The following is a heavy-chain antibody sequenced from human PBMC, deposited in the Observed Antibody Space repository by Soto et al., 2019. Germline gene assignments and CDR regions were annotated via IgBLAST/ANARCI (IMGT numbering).Heavy chain of an antibody. CDR1: EFTFSGRS. Sequence: EVQLVESGGGLVQPGGSLRLSCAASEFTFSGRSVHWVRQAPGKGLVWVSGIDKVGTDSPYADSVKGRFTSSRDNAKNPEYLQMNSLRVEDTVVYYCARGWFGPDVWGKGTTVTVSS. V-gene: IGHV3-74*01. CDR3: ARGWFGPDV. J-gene: IGHJ6*03. D-gene: IGHD3-10*01. CDR2: IDKVGTDS.